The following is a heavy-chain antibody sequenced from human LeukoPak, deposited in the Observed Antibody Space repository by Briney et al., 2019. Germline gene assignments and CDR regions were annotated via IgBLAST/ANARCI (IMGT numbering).Heavy chain of an antibody. CDR2: FDPEDGET. V-gene: IGHV1-24*01. Sequence: GASVKVSCTVSGYTLTELSMHWVRQAPGKGLEWMGGFDPEDGETIYAQKFQGRVTMTEDTSTDTAYMELSSLRSEDTAVYYCATVMLGSVLRFLEWSIDYYYGMDVWGQGTTVTVSS. J-gene: IGHJ6*02. CDR1: GYTLTELS. D-gene: IGHD3-3*01. CDR3: ATVMLGSVLRFLEWSIDYYYGMDV.